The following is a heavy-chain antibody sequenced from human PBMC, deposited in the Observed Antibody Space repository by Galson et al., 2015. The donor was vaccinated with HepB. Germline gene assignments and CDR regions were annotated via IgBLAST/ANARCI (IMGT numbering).Heavy chain of an antibody. V-gene: IGHV3-23*01. CDR2: FSGPVATT. CDR1: GFTFSSYA. D-gene: IGHD2-15*01. J-gene: IGHJ4*02. Sequence: SLRLSCAASGFTFSSYAMSWVRQTPEKGLEWVSTFSGPVATTYHAASVKGRFTISRDNSKNTLSLQMNGLRADDTAVYYCAKATSGTCSGANCYYSDFWGQGALVTVSS. CDR3: AKATSGTCSGANCYYSDF.